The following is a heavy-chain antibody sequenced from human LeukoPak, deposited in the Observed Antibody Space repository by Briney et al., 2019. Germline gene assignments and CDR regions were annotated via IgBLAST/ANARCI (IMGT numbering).Heavy chain of an antibody. CDR3: ARGGGGYVSGSYYNINY. CDR2: INPNSGGT. CDR1: GYXFADYY. V-gene: IGHV1-2*02. D-gene: IGHD3-10*01. Sequence: ASVKVSCKASGYXFADYYVQWVRQAPGQGHEWLGWINPNSGGTNYAQRFQGRVTMTRDTSISTAYMELSRLRSDDTAVYYCARGGGGYVSGSYYNINYWGQGTLVTVSS. J-gene: IGHJ4*02.